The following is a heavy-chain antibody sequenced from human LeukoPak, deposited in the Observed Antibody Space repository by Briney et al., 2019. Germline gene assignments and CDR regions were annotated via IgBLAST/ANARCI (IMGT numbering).Heavy chain of an antibody. CDR2: VRYDGNDK. J-gene: IGHJ5*02. Sequence: GGSLRLSCAASGFTFSPFGMHWVRQAPGKGLEWVAFVRYDGNDKFYAESVKGRFTISKDTSRNTLYLQMNSLRLEDTALYYCAKDLMRDRWFGESWGQGTLVTVSS. CDR3: AKDLMRDRWFGES. CDR1: GFTFSPFG. V-gene: IGHV3-30*02. D-gene: IGHD3-10*01.